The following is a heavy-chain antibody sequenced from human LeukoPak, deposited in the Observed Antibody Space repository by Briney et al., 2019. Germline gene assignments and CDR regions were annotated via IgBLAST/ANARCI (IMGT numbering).Heavy chain of an antibody. Sequence: ASVKVSCKASGGTFSSYAISWVRQAPGQGLEWMGGIIPIFGTANYAQKFQGRVTTTADKSTSTAYMELSSLRSEDTAVYYCARGNEVLAGTVNYGMDVWGKGTTVTVSS. CDR2: IIPIFGTA. V-gene: IGHV1-69*06. CDR3: ARGNEVLAGTVNYGMDV. J-gene: IGHJ6*04. CDR1: GGTFSSYA. D-gene: IGHD6-19*01.